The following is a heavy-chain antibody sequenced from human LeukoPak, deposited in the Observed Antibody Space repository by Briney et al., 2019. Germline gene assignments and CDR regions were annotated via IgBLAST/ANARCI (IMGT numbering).Heavy chain of an antibody. CDR2: IYYRGST. D-gene: IGHD6-6*01. V-gene: IGHV4-39*01. J-gene: IGHJ5*02. CDR1: GGSISSSSHY. Sequence: PSETLSLTCTVSGGSISSSSHYWGWIRQPPGKGLEWIGSIYYRGSTYYNPSLKSRVTISVDTSKNQFSLKLSPVTAADTAVYYCAREYSSSSPWFDPWGQGTLVTVSS. CDR3: AREYSSSSPWFDP.